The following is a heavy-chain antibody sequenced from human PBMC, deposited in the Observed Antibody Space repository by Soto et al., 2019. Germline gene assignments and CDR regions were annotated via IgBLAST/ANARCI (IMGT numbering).Heavy chain of an antibody. CDR2: INAGNGNT. Sequence: ASLKVSCKASRYTFTNYAVHWVRQAPGQRLEWMGWINAGNGNTKYSQKFQGRVTITRDTSASTAYTELSSLRSEDTAVYYCARAWVVVTAPDYWGQGTLVTVSS. V-gene: IGHV1-3*01. CDR1: RYTFTNYA. J-gene: IGHJ4*02. CDR3: ARAWVVVTAPDY. D-gene: IGHD2-21*02.